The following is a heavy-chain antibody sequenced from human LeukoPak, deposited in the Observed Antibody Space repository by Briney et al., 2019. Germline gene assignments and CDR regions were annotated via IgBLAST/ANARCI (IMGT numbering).Heavy chain of an antibody. J-gene: IGHJ2*01. V-gene: IGHV4-59*01. D-gene: IGHD2-15*01. CDR1: GDSISSWY. Sequence: PSETLSLTCAVSGDSISSWYWSWIRQPPGKGLEWIGYIYYSGTTYYNPSLKSRVSISFDTSKNQFSLKLSSVTAADTAVYYCARVGYCSHGSCLRPDWYFDLWGRGTLVTVSS. CDR2: IYYSGTT. CDR3: ARVGYCSHGSCLRPDWYFDL.